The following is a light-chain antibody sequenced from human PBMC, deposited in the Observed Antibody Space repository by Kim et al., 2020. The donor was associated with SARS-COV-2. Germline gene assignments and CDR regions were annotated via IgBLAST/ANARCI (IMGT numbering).Light chain of an antibody. V-gene: IGLV3-1*01. CDR1: KLGNKY. CDR2: QDT. CDR3: QAWDSTTVV. Sequence: SVSPGQTASITCSGDKLGNKYASWYQQKPGQSPVLVMYQDTKRPSGIPERLSGSNSGNTATLTISGTQTMDEADYYCQAWDSTTVVFGGGTQLTVL. J-gene: IGLJ2*01.